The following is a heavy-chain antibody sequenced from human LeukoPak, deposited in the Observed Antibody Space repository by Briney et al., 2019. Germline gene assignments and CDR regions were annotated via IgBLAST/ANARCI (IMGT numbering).Heavy chain of an antibody. CDR3: AREKPFYDSSGYYYPIAFDY. J-gene: IGHJ4*02. V-gene: IGHV3-11*01. Sequence: GGSLRLSCAASGFTFSDYYMSWIRQAPGKGLEWVSYISSSGNSTYYSDSVRGRFTISRDNAKNSLYLQMNSLRAEDTALYYCAREKPFYDSSGYYYPIAFDYWGQGTLVTVSS. CDR2: ISSSGNST. CDR1: GFTFSDYY. D-gene: IGHD3-22*01.